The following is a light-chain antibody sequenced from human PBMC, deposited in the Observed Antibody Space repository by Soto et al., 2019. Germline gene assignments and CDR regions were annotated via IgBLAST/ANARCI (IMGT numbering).Light chain of an antibody. Sequence: EIVLTQSPGTLSLSPGERATLSCRASQSVSNNYLAWYQQKPGQAPRLLIYGASNRATGIPDRCSGSGSGTEFTLTINSLQSEDFAVYYCQQYNNWPATFGQGTKVDIK. CDR1: QSVSNN. V-gene: IGKV3D-15*01. J-gene: IGKJ1*01. CDR2: GAS. CDR3: QQYNNWPAT.